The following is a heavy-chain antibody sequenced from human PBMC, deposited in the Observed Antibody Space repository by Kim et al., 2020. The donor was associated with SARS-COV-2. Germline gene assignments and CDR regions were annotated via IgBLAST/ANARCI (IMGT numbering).Heavy chain of an antibody. V-gene: IGHV5-51*01. D-gene: IGHD5-12*01. Sequence: GESLKISCKGSGYSFTNYWIGWVRQMPGKGLEWMGIIYPGDSDSRYSPSFQGQVTFSADKSISTAYLQWSSLKASDTAMYYCARLYSGYERGHFQYWGQGTLVTVSS. CDR2: IYPGDSDS. CDR3: ARLYSGYERGHFQY. J-gene: IGHJ1*01. CDR1: GYSFTNYW.